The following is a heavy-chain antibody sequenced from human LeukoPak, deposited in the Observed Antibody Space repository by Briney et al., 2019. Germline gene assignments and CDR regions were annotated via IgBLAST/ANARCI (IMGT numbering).Heavy chain of an antibody. Sequence: GTSVKVSCKASGFTFCSSAMQWVRQARGQRLEWIGWIVVGSGNTNYAQKFQERVTITRDMSTSTAYMELSSLRSEDTAVYYCAADRAYSSGWYEFDYWGQGTLVTVSS. CDR2: IVVGSGNT. V-gene: IGHV1-58*02. J-gene: IGHJ4*02. CDR1: GFTFCSSA. CDR3: AADRAYSSGWYEFDY. D-gene: IGHD6-19*01.